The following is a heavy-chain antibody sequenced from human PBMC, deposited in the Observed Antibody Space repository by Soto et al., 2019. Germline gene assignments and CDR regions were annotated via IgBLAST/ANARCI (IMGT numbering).Heavy chain of an antibody. Sequence: QITLKESGPTLMKPTQTLTLTCTFSGFSLSTRGVGVAWIRQPPGKALEWLALIFWDEDKWYNPSLKSRLTITEDTAKNPVVLITTSMAPVDTATYSCAHRPRGYAYYFDFWGQGTLATVSS. CDR2: IFWDEDK. CDR3: AHRPRGYAYYFDF. D-gene: IGHD5-12*01. CDR1: GFSLSTRGVG. J-gene: IGHJ4*02. V-gene: IGHV2-5*02.